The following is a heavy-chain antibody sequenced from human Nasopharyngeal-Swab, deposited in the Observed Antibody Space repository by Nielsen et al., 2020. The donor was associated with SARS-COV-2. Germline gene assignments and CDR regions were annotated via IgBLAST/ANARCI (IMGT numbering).Heavy chain of an antibody. J-gene: IGHJ5*02. D-gene: IGHD2-15*01. Sequence: PGQGCGGLGIINPGGGSARYSQNFRGRVTMTRDTSTSTVYMELSSLRSEDTAVYYRARGGDPREVVAATDCFDPWGQGTLVTVSS. CDR2: INPGGGSA. V-gene: IGHV1-46*01. CDR3: ARGGDPREVVAATDCFDP.